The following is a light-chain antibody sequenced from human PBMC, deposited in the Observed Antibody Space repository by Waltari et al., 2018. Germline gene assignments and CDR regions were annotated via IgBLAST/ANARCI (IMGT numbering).Light chain of an antibody. Sequence: EIVLTQSPATLSLSPGERATLSCRASQSVSSSYLAWYQQKPGLAPRLLIYDASSRATGIPDRFSGSGSGTDFTLTISRLEPEDFAVYYCQQYGSSPFGGGTKVEIK. CDR2: DAS. J-gene: IGKJ4*01. CDR1: QSVSSSY. CDR3: QQYGSSP. V-gene: IGKV3D-20*01.